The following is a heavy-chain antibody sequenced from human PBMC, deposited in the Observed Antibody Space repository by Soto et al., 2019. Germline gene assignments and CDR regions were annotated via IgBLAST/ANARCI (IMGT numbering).Heavy chain of an antibody. CDR3: ARSNESGSVKYYGMDV. CDR1: GFSLSNARVG. Sequence: QVTLKESGPVLVKPTETLTLTCTVSGFSLSNARVGVSWIRQPPGKALEWLAHIFSNDEKSYRTSLKSRLTISKDTSKSQVVLTMTNMDPVDTATYYCARSNESGSVKYYGMDVWGQGTTVTVSS. V-gene: IGHV2-26*01. CDR2: IFSNDEK. J-gene: IGHJ6*02. D-gene: IGHD3-10*01.